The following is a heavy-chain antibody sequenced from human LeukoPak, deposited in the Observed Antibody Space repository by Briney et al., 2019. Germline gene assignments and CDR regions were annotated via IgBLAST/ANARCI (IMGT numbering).Heavy chain of an antibody. J-gene: IGHJ1*01. V-gene: IGHV3-33*01. CDR2: IWYDGSNK. CDR3: ARGDGYNDAEYLQH. Sequence: GRSLRLSCAPSGFTFSSYGMHWVRQAPGKGLEWVAVIWYDGSNKYYGDSVKGRFTISRDNSKKTLYLQMNSLRVEDTAVYYCARGDGYNDAEYLQHRGQGTLVTVS. D-gene: IGHD5-24*01. CDR1: GFTFSSYG.